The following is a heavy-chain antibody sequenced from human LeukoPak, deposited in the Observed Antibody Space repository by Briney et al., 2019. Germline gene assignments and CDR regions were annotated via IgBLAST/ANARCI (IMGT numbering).Heavy chain of an antibody. D-gene: IGHD3-3*01. J-gene: IGHJ6*02. V-gene: IGHV4-61*02. CDR3: ARDYPSNYDFWSGYHSGGMDV. CDR2: IYTSGST. CDR1: GGSISSGSYY. Sequence: SQTLSLTCTVSGGSISSGSYYWRWLRQPAGKGLEWIGRIYTSGSTNYNPSLKSRFTISVDTSKNQFSLKLSSVTAADTAVYYCARDYPSNYDFWSGYHSGGMDVWGQGTTVTVSS.